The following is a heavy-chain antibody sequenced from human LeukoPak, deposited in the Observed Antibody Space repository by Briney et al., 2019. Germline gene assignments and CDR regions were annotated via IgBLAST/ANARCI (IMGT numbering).Heavy chain of an antibody. V-gene: IGHV4-59*01. CDR3: ARGVQQWPYYYDY. D-gene: IGHD6-19*01. CDR1: GGSFSTYY. J-gene: IGHJ4*02. Sequence: PSETLSLTCTVSGGSFSTYYWNWIRQPPGKGLEWIGSIYHSGNTNYNPSLRSPVTISVDTSKNQFSLKLSSVTAADTAVYYCARGVQQWPYYYDYWGQGTLVTVSS. CDR2: IYHSGNT.